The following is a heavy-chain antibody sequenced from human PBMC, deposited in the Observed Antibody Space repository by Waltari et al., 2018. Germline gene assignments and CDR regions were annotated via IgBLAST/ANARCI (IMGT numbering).Heavy chain of an antibody. J-gene: IGHJ5*02. CDR3: ARASSWSRFDP. D-gene: IGHD6-13*01. V-gene: IGHV4-34*01. CDR1: GGSFSGYY. CDR2: INHSGST. Sequence: QVQLQQWGAGLLKPSETLSLTCAVYGGSFSGYYCRWIRQPPGKGLEWIGEINHSGSTNYNPSLKSRVTISVDTSKNQFSLKLSSVTAADTAVYYCARASSWSRFDPWGQGTLVTVSS.